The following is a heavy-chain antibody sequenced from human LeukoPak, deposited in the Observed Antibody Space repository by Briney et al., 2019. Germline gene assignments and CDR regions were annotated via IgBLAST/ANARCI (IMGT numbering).Heavy chain of an antibody. V-gene: IGHV4-59*01. CDR3: ARVQAYGGKGYFDY. D-gene: IGHD4-23*01. CDR2: IYYSGST. Sequence: SETLSLTCTVSGGSISSYYWSWIRQPPGKGLEWIGYIYYSGSTSYNPSLKSRVTISVDTSKNQFSLKLSSVTAADTAVYYCARVQAYGGKGYFDYWGKGTLVTVSS. CDR1: GGSISSYY. J-gene: IGHJ4*02.